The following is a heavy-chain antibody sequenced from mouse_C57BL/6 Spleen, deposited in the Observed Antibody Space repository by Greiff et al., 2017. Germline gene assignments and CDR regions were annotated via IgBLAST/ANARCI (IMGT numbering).Heavy chain of an antibody. Sequence: EVQVVESGPVLVKPGASVKMSCKASGYTFTDYYMNWVKQSHGKSLEWIGVINPYNGGTSYNQKFKGKATLTVDKSSSTAYMELNSLTSEDSAVYYCARERVLVESLDYWGQGTTLTVSS. CDR1: GYTFTDYY. V-gene: IGHV1-19*01. D-gene: IGHD1-1*01. CDR2: INPYNGGT. J-gene: IGHJ2*01. CDR3: ARERVLVESLDY.